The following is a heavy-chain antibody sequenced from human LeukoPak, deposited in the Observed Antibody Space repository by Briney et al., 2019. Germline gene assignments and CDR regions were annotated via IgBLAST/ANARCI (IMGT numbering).Heavy chain of an antibody. D-gene: IGHD3-10*01. CDR3: AIKTMVRANWCDP. CDR1: GYTFTSYD. J-gene: IGHJ5*02. Sequence: ASVKVSCKASGYTFTSYDINWVRQATGQGLEWMGWMNPNSGNTGYAQKFQGRVTMTRNTSISTAYMELSSLRSEDTAVYYCAIKTMVRANWCDPWGQGTLVSVFS. V-gene: IGHV1-8*01. CDR2: MNPNSGNT.